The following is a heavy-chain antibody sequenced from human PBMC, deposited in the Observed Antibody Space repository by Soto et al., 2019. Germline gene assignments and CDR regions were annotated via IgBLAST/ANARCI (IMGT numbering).Heavy chain of an antibody. CDR1: GGSISSSSYY. D-gene: IGHD3-22*01. Sequence: TLSLTSTVSGGSISSSSYYWSWIRQPPGRGLEWIGYVYYSGSTYYNPSLESRLTISVDTSKNQFSLKLSSVTAADTAVYYCARRAFGDINTFPRLDPWGQGTLVTVSS. V-gene: IGHV4-30-4*08. J-gene: IGHJ5*02. CDR3: ARRAFGDINTFPRLDP. CDR2: VYYSGST.